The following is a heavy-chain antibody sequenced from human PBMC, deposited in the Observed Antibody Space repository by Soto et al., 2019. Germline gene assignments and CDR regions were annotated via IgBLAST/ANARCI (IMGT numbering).Heavy chain of an antibody. D-gene: IGHD3-10*01. CDR1: EFTFTSYA. CDR2: VGSDGGST. J-gene: IGHJ4*02. CDR3: SKDVCGSGTFCHFDY. Sequence: EVQLLESGGGLVQPGGSLRLSCAASEFTFTSYAMSWVRQAPGKGLEWVSAVGSDGGSTYYADSVRGRFTVSRDNSQNTLDLQMNNLRAEDTAVYYCSKDVCGSGTFCHFDYWGQGTLVTVSS. V-gene: IGHV3-23*01.